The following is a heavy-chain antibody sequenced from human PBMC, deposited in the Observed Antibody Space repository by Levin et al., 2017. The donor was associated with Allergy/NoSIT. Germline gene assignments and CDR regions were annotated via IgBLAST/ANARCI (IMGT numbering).Heavy chain of an antibody. D-gene: IGHD3-22*01. CDR3: ASQGYYDNSGYYDALTSWFDH. V-gene: IGHV4-59*02. CDR2: IYYSGTT. CDR1: GASVSSFY. J-gene: IGHJ5*02. Sequence: SETLSLTCSVSGASVSSFYWAWIRQPPGKGLEWIGYIYYSGTTNYNPSLESRVTMSVDTSKNEFSLQLRSVTTADTAVYYCASQGYYDNSGYYDALTSWFDHWGQGTLVSVSS.